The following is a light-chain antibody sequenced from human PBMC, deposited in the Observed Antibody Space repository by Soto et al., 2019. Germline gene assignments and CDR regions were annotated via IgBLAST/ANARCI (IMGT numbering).Light chain of an antibody. CDR2: GAS. J-gene: IGKJ4*01. CDR1: QSVSSN. Sequence: EIVMTQSPATLSVSPGERATFSCRASQSVSSNLAWYQQKPGQAPRLLIYGASTGATGLPSRFSGSGSGTDFTLTINSLQSEDVAVYYCQQYHHWPVTFGGGTKVDIK. CDR3: QQYHHWPVT. V-gene: IGKV3-15*01.